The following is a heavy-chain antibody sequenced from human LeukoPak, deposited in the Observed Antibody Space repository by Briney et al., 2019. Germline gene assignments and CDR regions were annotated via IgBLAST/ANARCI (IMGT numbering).Heavy chain of an antibody. J-gene: IGHJ4*02. Sequence: SVKVSCKASGGTFSSYAISWVRQAPGQGLEWMGGIIPIFGTANYAQKLQGRVTMTTDTSTSTAYMELRSLRSDDTAVYYCARSEYGDYGWFDYWGQGTLVTVSS. V-gene: IGHV1-69*05. D-gene: IGHD4-17*01. CDR3: ARSEYGDYGWFDY. CDR2: IIPIFGTA. CDR1: GGTFSSYA.